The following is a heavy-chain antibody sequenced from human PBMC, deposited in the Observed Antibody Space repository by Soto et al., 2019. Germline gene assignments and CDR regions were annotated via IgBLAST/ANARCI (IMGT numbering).Heavy chain of an antibody. CDR3: ARDGCGDDY. CDR2: IWYDGSNK. Sequence: QVQLVESGGGVVQPGRSLRLSCAASGFTFSSYGMHWVRQAPGKGLEWVAVIWYDGSNKYYGDSVKGRFTISRDNSKNTRYLQMNSLRAEDTAVYYCARDGCGDDYWGQGTLVTVSS. V-gene: IGHV3-33*01. D-gene: IGHD2-21*01. CDR1: GFTFSSYG. J-gene: IGHJ4*02.